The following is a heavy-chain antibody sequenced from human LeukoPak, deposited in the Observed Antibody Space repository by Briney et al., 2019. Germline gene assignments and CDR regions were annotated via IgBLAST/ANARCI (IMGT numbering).Heavy chain of an antibody. J-gene: IGHJ4*02. CDR2: IYTSGGT. CDR3: ARRQDGHDY. CDR1: GGSISSGFYY. V-gene: IGHV4-61*02. Sequence: SQTLSLTCTVSGGSISSGFYYWSWIRQPAGKGLEWIGRIYTSGGTNYNPSLKSRVTISVDTSKNQFSLKLSSVTAADTAVYYCARRQDGHDYWSQGTLVTVSS.